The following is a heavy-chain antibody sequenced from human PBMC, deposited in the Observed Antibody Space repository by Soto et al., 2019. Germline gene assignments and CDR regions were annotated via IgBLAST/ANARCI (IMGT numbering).Heavy chain of an antibody. Sequence: PTLSRTYALSGGRVSSNSATWDWIRQSPSRGLEWLGRTYYRSKWYTDYAVSVKGRITINPDTSNNHLSLQLDSVTPDDTAVYYCARLIGDSWLDSWGQGTLVTVSS. CDR3: ARLIGDSWLDS. CDR1: GGRVSSNSAT. CDR2: TYYRSKWYT. J-gene: IGHJ5*01. D-gene: IGHD2-8*01. V-gene: IGHV6-1*01.